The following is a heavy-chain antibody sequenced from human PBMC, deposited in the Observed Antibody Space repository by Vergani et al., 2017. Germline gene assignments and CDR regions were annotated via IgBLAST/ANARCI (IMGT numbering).Heavy chain of an antibody. V-gene: IGHV4-59*01. CDR3: ANAPLRDAAFDI. CDR2: IYYSGST. Sequence: QVQLQESGPGLVKPSETLSLTCTVSGGSISSYYWSWIRQPPGQGLEWIGFIYYSGSTNYNPSLKSRVTISVDTSKNQFSLKLSSVTAADTAVYYCANAPLRDAAFDIWGQGTMVTVSS. CDR1: GGSISSYY. J-gene: IGHJ3*02.